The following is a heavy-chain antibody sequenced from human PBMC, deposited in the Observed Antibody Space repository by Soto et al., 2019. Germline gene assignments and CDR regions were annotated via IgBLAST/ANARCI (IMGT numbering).Heavy chain of an antibody. Sequence: GGSLRLSCAASGFTVKNYQMNWVRQAPGKGLEWVSVIYSGGVTYYPDSVRGRFTTIRDTSKNTVYLQMNSLRADDTAMYYCARDPSTTGYYGLDVWGQGTTVTVSS. CDR2: IYSGGVT. CDR1: GFTVKNYQ. CDR3: ARDPSTTGYYGLDV. J-gene: IGHJ6*02. V-gene: IGHV3-53*01.